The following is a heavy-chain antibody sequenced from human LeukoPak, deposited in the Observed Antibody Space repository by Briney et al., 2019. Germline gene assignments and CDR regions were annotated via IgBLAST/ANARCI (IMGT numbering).Heavy chain of an antibody. Sequence: PGGSLRLSCAASGSAFSTSGMNWVRQAPGKGLEWVSSISSSSSYIYYADSVKGRFTISRDNAKNSLYLQMNSLRAEDTAVYYCARGSSSWATDNNWFDPWGQGTLVTVSS. CDR2: ISSSSSYI. D-gene: IGHD6-13*01. J-gene: IGHJ5*02. V-gene: IGHV3-21*01. CDR3: ARGSSSWATDNNWFDP. CDR1: GSAFSTSG.